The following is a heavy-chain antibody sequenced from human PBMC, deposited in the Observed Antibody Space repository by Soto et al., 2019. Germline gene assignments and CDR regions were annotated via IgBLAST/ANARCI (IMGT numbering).Heavy chain of an antibody. CDR3: ARSYYYYDMDV. V-gene: IGHV3-74*01. CDR1: AFSFSSYW. Sequence: PGGSLRLSCAASAFSFSSYWMHWVRQAPGKGLVWVSRINSDGSSTSYADSVKCRFTISRDNAKNTVYLQMTSLRAEDTAVYYCARSYYYYDMDVWGQGTTVTVSS. CDR2: INSDGSST. J-gene: IGHJ6*02.